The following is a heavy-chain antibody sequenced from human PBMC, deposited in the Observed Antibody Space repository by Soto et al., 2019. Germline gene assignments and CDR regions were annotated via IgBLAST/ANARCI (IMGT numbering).Heavy chain of an antibody. CDR2: ISYDGSNK. CDR3: ARDLVVAARSADYYGMDV. Sequence: QVQLVESGGGVVQPGRSLRLSCAASGFTFSSYAMHWVRQAPGKGLEWVAVISYDGSNKYYADSVKGRFTISRDNSKNTLYLQMNSLRAEDTAVYYCARDLVVAARSADYYGMDVWGQGTTVTVSS. CDR1: GFTFSSYA. J-gene: IGHJ6*02. D-gene: IGHD2-15*01. V-gene: IGHV3-30-3*01.